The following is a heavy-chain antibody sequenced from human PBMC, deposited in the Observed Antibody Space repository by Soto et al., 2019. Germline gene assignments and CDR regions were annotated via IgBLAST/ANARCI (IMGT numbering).Heavy chain of an antibody. J-gene: IGHJ6*02. CDR2: INPSGGST. CDR3: ARCGIRFLEWLSFMDV. V-gene: IGHV1-46*01. Sequence: GASVKVSCKASGYTFTSYYMHWVRQAPGQGLEWMGIINPSGGSTSYAQKFQGRVTMTRDTSTSTVYMELSSLRSEDTAVYYCARCGIRFLEWLSFMDVWGQGTTVTVSS. CDR1: GYTFTSYY. D-gene: IGHD3-3*01.